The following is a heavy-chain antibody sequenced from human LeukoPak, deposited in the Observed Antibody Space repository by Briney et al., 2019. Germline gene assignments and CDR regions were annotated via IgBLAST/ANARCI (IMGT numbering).Heavy chain of an antibody. J-gene: IGHJ4*02. D-gene: IGHD3-22*01. CDR3: ARVDQGSSGFLDY. Sequence: PGGSLRLTCEASGFTFTNYAIHWVRQTPDRGLEWLSVVSQQGDKKYYAESVKGRFTISRDNSKNTLYLQMNSLRAEDTAVYYCARVDQGSSGFLDYWGQGTLVTVSS. CDR1: GFTFTNYA. V-gene: IGHV3-30*14. CDR2: VSQQGDKK.